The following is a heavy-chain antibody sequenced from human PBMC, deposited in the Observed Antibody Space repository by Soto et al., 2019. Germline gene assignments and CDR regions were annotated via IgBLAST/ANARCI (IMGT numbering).Heavy chain of an antibody. CDR3: ARESEDLTSKFDY. Sequence: PVGSLRLSCAASGFTFTRYSMNWVRQAPGKGLEWVSSISSTTNYIYYGDSMKGRFTISRDNAKNSLYLEMNSLRAEDTAVYYCARESEDLTSKFDYWGQGTLLTVSS. J-gene: IGHJ4*02. V-gene: IGHV3-21*06. CDR1: GFTFTRYS. CDR2: ISSTTNYI.